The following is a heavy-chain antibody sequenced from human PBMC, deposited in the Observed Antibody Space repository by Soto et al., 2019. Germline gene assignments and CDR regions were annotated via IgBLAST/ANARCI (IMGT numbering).Heavy chain of an antibody. CDR3: ARDGDFWSGYAFDI. CDR1: GGSISSYY. J-gene: IGHJ3*02. CDR2: IYYSGST. V-gene: IGHV4-59*01. D-gene: IGHD3-3*01. Sequence: SETLSLTCTVSGGSISSYYWSWIRQPPGKGLEWIGYIYYSGSTNYNPSLKSRVTISVDTSKNQFSLKLSSVTAADTAVYYCARDGDFWSGYAFDIWGQGTMVTVSS.